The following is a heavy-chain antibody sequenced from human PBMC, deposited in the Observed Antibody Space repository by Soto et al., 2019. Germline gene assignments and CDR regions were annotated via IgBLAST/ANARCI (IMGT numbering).Heavy chain of an antibody. J-gene: IGHJ4*02. CDR1: DGSANNGNYY. CDR2: IYYIGAT. Sequence: SETLSLTCTVSDGSANNGNYYWSWIRQPPGRGPEWIGHIYYIGATNYNPSLKSRVAISVDTSKNQFSLKVNSVTAADTAVYFCAREEKQLSRYGGDFDYWGQGIQVTVSS. V-gene: IGHV4-61*01. CDR3: AREEKQLSRYGGDFDY. D-gene: IGHD3-16*01.